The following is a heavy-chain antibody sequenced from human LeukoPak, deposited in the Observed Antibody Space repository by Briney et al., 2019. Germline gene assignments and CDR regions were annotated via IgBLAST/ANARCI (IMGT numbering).Heavy chain of an antibody. CDR2: INHSGST. CDR3: ARGSLEAPIAAAGRYYYMDV. J-gene: IGHJ6*03. V-gene: IGHV4-34*01. CDR1: GGSFSGYY. Sequence: PSETLSLTCAVYGGSFSGYYWSWIRQPPGKGLEWIGEINHSGSTNYNPSLKSRVTISVDTSKNQFSLKLSSVTAADTAVYYCARGSLEAPIAAAGRYYYMDVWGKGTTVTVSS. D-gene: IGHD6-13*01.